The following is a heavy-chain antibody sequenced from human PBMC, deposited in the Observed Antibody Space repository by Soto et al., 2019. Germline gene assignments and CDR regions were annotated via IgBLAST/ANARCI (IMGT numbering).Heavy chain of an antibody. Sequence: EVQLVESGGGLVQPGGSLRLSCVASVLALSNYWINWVRQAPGKGLEWVANIKQDGSEKNYVDSVKGRFTISRDNARNSLYLQMNSQRAEDTAAYYCAIVTSTWGCWGKGTLVTVSS. D-gene: IGHD7-27*01. CDR1: VLALSNYW. CDR2: IKQDGSEK. CDR3: AIVTSTWGC. J-gene: IGHJ4*02. V-gene: IGHV3-7*05.